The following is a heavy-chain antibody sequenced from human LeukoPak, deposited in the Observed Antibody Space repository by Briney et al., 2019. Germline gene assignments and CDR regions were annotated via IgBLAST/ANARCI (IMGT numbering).Heavy chain of an antibody. CDR3: ARDRVGSGWPRPYYFEF. J-gene: IGHJ4*02. CDR1: VSTFTGYY. V-gene: IGHV1-2*02. D-gene: IGHD6-19*01. Sequence: ASVKVSCKPSVSTFTGYYMHWVRPAPGQALEWMGWINPNTGATIYAHKFQGRVSMIRDTSISTVYMELTSLRSSDTALYYCARDRVGSGWPRPYYFEFWGQGTLVTVSS. CDR2: INPNTGAT.